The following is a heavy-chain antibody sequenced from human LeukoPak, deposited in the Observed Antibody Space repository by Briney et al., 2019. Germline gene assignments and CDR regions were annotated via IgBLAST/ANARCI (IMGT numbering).Heavy chain of an antibody. CDR1: GHTFTGYY. J-gene: IGHJ6*03. D-gene: IGHD6-19*01. CDR3: ARVTVAGTYYYYYYMDV. Sequence: ASVKVSCKASGHTFTGYYMHWVRQAPGQGLEWMGWINPNSGGTNYAQKFQGRVTMTRDTSISTAYMELSRLRSDDTAVYYCARVTVAGTYYYYYYMDVWGKGTTVTVSS. V-gene: IGHV1-2*02. CDR2: INPNSGGT.